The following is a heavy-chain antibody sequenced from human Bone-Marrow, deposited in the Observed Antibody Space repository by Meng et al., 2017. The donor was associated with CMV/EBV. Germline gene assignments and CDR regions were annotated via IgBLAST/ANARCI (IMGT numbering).Heavy chain of an antibody. Sequence: YTCTGYYMHWVRQAPGQGLEGMGWINPNSGGTNYAQKFQGRVTMTRDTSISTAYMELSRLRSDDTAVYYCARDPPSGYYDSSGYPYYWGRGTLVTVSS. CDR2: INPNSGGT. J-gene: IGHJ4*02. D-gene: IGHD3-22*01. CDR1: YTCTGYY. CDR3: ARDPPSGYYDSSGYPYY. V-gene: IGHV1-2*02.